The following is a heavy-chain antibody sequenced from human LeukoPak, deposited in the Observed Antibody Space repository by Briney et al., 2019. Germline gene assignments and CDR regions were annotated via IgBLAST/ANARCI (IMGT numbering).Heavy chain of an antibody. CDR2: INPNSGGT. J-gene: IGHJ4*02. Sequence: ASVKVSCKASGYTFTSYYMHWVRQAPGQGLEWMGWINPNSGGTNYAQKFQGRVIMTRDTSISTAYMELSSLTSEDTAVYFCARDRVGVGGNGYENWGQGTLVTVSS. D-gene: IGHD5-24*01. CDR1: GYTFTSYY. V-gene: IGHV1-2*02. CDR3: ARDRVGVGGNGYEN.